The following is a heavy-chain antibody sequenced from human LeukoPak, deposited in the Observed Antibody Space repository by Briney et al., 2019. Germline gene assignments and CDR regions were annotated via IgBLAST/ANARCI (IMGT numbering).Heavy chain of an antibody. J-gene: IGHJ4*02. Sequence: SETLSLTCAVYGGSFSGYYWSWIRQPPGKGLEWIGEINHSGSTNYNPSLKSRVTTSVDTSKNQFSLKLSSVTAADTAVYYCARTSTVVVPAAGIAAAALAYDYWGQGTLVTVSS. CDR3: ARTSTVVVPAAGIAAAALAYDY. V-gene: IGHV4-34*01. CDR1: GGSFSGYY. D-gene: IGHD2-2*01. CDR2: INHSGST.